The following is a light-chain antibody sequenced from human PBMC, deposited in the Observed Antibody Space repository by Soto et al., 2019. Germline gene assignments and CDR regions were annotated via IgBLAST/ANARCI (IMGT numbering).Light chain of an antibody. Sequence: DIVMTQSQLSLPVTPGEPASISCRSSQSLLHSNGYNYLDWYLQKPGQSPQLLIYLGSNRASGVPDRFSGSGSGTDFTLKISRVEAEDVGVYYCMQALHTPRTFGQGTNVDIK. V-gene: IGKV2-28*01. CDR3: MQALHTPRT. J-gene: IGKJ1*01. CDR2: LGS. CDR1: QSLLHSNGYNY.